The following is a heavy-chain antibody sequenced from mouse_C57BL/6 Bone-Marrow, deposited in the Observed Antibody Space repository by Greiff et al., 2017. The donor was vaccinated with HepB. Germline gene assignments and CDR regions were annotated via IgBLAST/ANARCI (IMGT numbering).Heavy chain of an antibody. J-gene: IGHJ2*01. CDR3: ARWGYDYDGY. CDR1: GYAFSSYW. CDR2: IYPGDGDT. Sequence: VQGVESGAELVKPGASVKISCKASGYAFSSYWMNWVKQRPGKGLEWIGQIYPGDGDTNYNGKFKGKATLTADKSSSTAYMQLSSLTSEDSAVYFYARWGYDYDGYWGQGTTLTVSS. D-gene: IGHD2-4*01. V-gene: IGHV1-80*01.